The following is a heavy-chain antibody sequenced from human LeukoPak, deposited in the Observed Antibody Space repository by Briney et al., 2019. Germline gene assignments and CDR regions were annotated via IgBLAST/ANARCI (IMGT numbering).Heavy chain of an antibody. CDR1: GFTFSDYY. J-gene: IGHJ4*02. V-gene: IGHV3-11*06. CDR2: ISSSSSYT. CDR3: ARMLLRDYGDYYFDY. Sequence: GGSLRLSCAASGFTFSDYYMSWIRQAPGKGLEWVSYISSSSSYTNYADSVKGRFTISRDNAKNSLYLQMNSLRAEDRAVYYCARMLLRDYGDYYFDYWGQGTLVTVSS. D-gene: IGHD4-17*01.